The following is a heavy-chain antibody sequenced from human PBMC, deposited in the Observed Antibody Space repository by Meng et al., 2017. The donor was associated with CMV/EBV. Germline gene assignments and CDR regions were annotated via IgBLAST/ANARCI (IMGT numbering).Heavy chain of an antibody. Sequence: SETRSLTCAVYGGSFSGYYWSWIRQPPGKGLEWIGEINHSGSTNYNPSLKSRVTISVDTSTNQFSLKLSSVTAADTAVYYCARDRRPDIVVVPAADPYYYSSGLDF. J-gene: IGHJ6*01. CDR1: GGSFSGYY. V-gene: IGHV4-34*01. CDR2: INHSGST. D-gene: IGHD2-2*01. CDR3: ARDRRPDIVVVPAADPYYYSSGLDF.